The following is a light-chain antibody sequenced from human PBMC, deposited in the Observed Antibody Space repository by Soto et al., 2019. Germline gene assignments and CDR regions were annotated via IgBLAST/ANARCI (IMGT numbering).Light chain of an antibody. V-gene: IGKV4-1*01. Sequence: IVMTQYPASLAVSLVERTTINSKCSQRGLYRSNNKNYLAWYQQKPGQHPTLLIYWASTRESGVPDRFSGSGSGTDFSPTISSLQAEDVVVSYCQQYYSTQITFGQGTRLEIK. CDR3: QQYYSTQIT. CDR1: QRGLYRSNNKNY. CDR2: WAS. J-gene: IGKJ5*01.